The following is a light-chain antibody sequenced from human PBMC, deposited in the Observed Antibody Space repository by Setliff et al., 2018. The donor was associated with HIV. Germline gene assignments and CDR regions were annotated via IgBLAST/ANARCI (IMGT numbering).Light chain of an antibody. Sequence: QSALTQPPSASGSPGQSVTISCTGTSSDVGGYNYVSWYQQHPGKAPKLMIYEVSKRPSGVTDRFSGSKSGNTAPLTVSGLQAEDEADYYCSSYAGSNNVFGTGTKVTVL. J-gene: IGLJ1*01. CDR3: SSYAGSNNV. CDR2: EVS. V-gene: IGLV2-8*01. CDR1: SSDVGGYNY.